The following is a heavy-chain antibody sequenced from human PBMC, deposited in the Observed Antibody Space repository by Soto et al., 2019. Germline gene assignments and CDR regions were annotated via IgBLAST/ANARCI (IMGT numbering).Heavy chain of an antibody. V-gene: IGHV3-23*01. CDR1: GFTFSTYA. Sequence: GPLRLSSAASGFTFSTYAMSWVRQAPRKGLEIDSGSIGSGGSTYYADSVKGRFTISRDNSKNTLYLQMSSLRAEDTAVYYCAKNTYFDYWGQGTLVTVSS. CDR2: SIGSGGST. CDR3: AKNTYFDY. J-gene: IGHJ4*02.